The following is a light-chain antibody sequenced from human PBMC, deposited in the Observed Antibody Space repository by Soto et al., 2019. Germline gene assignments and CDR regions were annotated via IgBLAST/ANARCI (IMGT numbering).Light chain of an antibody. Sequence: DIVMTQTPLSSPVTLGQAASISCRSSQSLVHNDGNTYLSWFQQRPGQPPRLLIYKVSDRFSGVPDRFGGSGAGTDFTLTIRRLEAEDVGVYYCVQATQSPWTFGQGNNVDIK. V-gene: IGKV2-24*01. CDR3: VQATQSPWT. CDR1: QSLVHNDGNTY. CDR2: KVS. J-gene: IGKJ1*01.